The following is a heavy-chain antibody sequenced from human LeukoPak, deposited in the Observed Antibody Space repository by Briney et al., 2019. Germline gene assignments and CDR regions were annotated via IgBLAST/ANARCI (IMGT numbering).Heavy chain of an antibody. Sequence: PGGSLRLSXAASGFTFSSYGMHWVRQAPGKGLEWVAVIWYDGGNKYYADSVKGRFTISRDNSKNTLYLQMNSLRAEDTAVYYCARDRGVQLWLFDHWGQGTLVTVSS. D-gene: IGHD5-18*01. CDR2: IWYDGGNK. J-gene: IGHJ4*02. CDR1: GFTFSSYG. V-gene: IGHV3-33*01. CDR3: ARDRGVQLWLFDH.